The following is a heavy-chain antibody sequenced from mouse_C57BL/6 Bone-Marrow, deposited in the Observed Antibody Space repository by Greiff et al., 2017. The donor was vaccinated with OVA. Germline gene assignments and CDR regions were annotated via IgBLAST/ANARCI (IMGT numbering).Heavy chain of an antibody. J-gene: IGHJ4*01. D-gene: IGHD1-1*01. Sequence: EVQLQQSGAELVRPGASVKLSCTASGFNIKDDYMHWVKQRPEQGLEWIGWIDPENGDTEYASKFQGKATITADTSSNTAYLQRSSLTSEDTAYYYCTPVVATRPAMDYWGQGTSVTVSS. CDR1: GFNIKDDY. V-gene: IGHV14-4*01. CDR3: TPVVATRPAMDY. CDR2: IDPENGDT.